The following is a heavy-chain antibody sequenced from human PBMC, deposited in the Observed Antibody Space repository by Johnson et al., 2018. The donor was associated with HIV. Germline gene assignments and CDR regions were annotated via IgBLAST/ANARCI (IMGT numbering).Heavy chain of an antibody. CDR2: IWYDGSNK. V-gene: IGHV3-33*06. CDR1: GFTVSSNY. J-gene: IGHJ3*02. D-gene: IGHD3-22*01. CDR3: AKDRYYDSSGPDAFDI. Sequence: QVQLVESGGGLIQPGGSLRLSCAASGFTVSSNYMSWVRQAPGKGLEWVAVIWYDGSNKYYADSVKGRFTISRDNSKNTLYLQMNSLRAEDTAVYYCAKDRYYDSSGPDAFDIWGQGTMVTVSS.